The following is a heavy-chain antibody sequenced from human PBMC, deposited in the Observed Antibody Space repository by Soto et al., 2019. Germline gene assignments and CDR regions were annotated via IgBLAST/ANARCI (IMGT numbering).Heavy chain of an antibody. D-gene: IGHD3-22*01. CDR1: GGSVINYY. CDR2: IYYTGTH. J-gene: IGHJ5*02. Sequence: AETLSLTCSVSGGSVINYYCIFFRHPPFKRLEWIVYIYYTGTHDYNPSLRGRATISVDTSKDQFSLKLTSVTAADTAVYYCARDRDRHSSGLPSFDPWGQGILVTVSS. CDR3: ARDRDRHSSGLPSFDP. V-gene: IGHV4-59*02.